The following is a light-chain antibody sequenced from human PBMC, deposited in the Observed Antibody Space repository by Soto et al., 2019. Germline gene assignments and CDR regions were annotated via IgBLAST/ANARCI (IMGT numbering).Light chain of an antibody. CDR1: SIAVGGSIY. Sequence: QSVLTPNTSASGSPGQSFNIACTGTSIAVGGSIYVSWYQQHPGKAPKLMISEVSNRPSGVSNRFYGSKSGNTAYLTISGLQAEEEADYYCSSYTDTSTLYVFGTGTQVTVL. V-gene: IGLV2-14*01. CDR3: SSYTDTSTLYV. J-gene: IGLJ1*01. CDR2: EVS.